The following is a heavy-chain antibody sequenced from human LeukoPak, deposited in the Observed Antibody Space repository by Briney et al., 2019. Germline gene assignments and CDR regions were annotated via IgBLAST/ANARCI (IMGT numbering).Heavy chain of an antibody. CDR3: ARGYSSSSMSAFDI. D-gene: IGHD6-6*01. V-gene: IGHV4-31*03. CDR1: GGSISSGGYY. J-gene: IGHJ3*02. CDR2: IYYSGST. Sequence: SETLSLTCTVPGGSISSGGYYWSWIRQHPGKGLEWIGYIYYSGSTYYNPSLKSRVTISVDTSKNQFSLKLSSVTAADTAVYYCARGYSSSSMSAFDIWGQGTMVTVSS.